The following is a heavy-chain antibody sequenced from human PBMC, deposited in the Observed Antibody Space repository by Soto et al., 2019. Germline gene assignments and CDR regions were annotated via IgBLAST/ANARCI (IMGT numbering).Heavy chain of an antibody. CDR3: ARDPRAGTQQLVRRGYYFDY. J-gene: IGHJ4*02. V-gene: IGHV1-2*04. CDR2: INPNSGGT. Sequence: EASVKVSCKASGYTFTGYYMHWVRQAPGQGLECMGWINPNSGGTNYAQKFQGWVTMTRDTSISTAYMELSRLRSDDTAVYYCARDPRAGTQQLVRRGYYFDYWGQGTLVTVSS. D-gene: IGHD6-13*01. CDR1: GYTFTGYY.